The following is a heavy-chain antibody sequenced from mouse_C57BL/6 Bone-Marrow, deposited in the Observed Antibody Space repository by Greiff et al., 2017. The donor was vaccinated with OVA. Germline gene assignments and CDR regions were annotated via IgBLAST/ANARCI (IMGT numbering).Heavy chain of an antibody. Sequence: QVQLQQSGAELVRPGASVTLSCKASGYTFTDYEMPWVKQTPVHGLEWIGAIDPETGGTAYNQKFKGKAILTADKSSSTAYMELRSLTSEDSAVYYWTRGGGYDGYSYFDVWGTGTTVTVSS. CDR1: GYTFTDYE. D-gene: IGHD2-3*01. J-gene: IGHJ1*03. CDR3: TRGGGYDGYSYFDV. CDR2: IDPETGGT. V-gene: IGHV1-15*01.